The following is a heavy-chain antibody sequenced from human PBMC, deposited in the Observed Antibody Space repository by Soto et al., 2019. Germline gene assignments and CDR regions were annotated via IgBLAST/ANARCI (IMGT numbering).Heavy chain of an antibody. V-gene: IGHV3-15*01. D-gene: IGHD6-13*01. CDR1: GFTFSNAW. J-gene: IGHJ5*02. Sequence: GGSLRLSCAASGFTFSNAWMSWVRQAPGKGLEWVGRIKSKTDGGTTDYAAPVKGRFTISRDDSKNTLYLQMNSLKTEDTAVYYCTTDPAAGMWGFDPWGQGXLVTVYS. CDR3: TTDPAAGMWGFDP. CDR2: IKSKTDGGTT.